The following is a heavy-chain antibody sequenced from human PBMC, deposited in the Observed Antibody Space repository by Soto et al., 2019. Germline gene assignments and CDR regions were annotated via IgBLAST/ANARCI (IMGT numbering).Heavy chain of an antibody. CDR2: INTDGSVA. V-gene: IGHV3-74*03. Sequence: EVQLVESGGGLVQPGESLRLSCAASGLTFRSYWMHWVRQAPGKGLVWVSRINTDGSVAMYVDSVKGRFTISRDNAKNTLYLHMNSLRAEDTAVYYCVRDMQLWRLDSCCQGTLVTVSS. D-gene: IGHD2-21*01. J-gene: IGHJ4*02. CDR3: VRDMQLWRLDS. CDR1: GLTFRSYW.